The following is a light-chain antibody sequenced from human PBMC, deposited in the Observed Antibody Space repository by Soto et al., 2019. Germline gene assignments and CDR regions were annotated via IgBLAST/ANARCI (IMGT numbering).Light chain of an antibody. V-gene: IGKV3-11*01. J-gene: IGKJ3*01. Sequence: EIVLTQSPATLSLSPGEIATIGCRASQSVSSYLAWYQQKPGQAPGLLIYDASNRAPGIPARFSGSGSETDFSLSTSSLGTEDFAVYYCQQRGTWLFTFGPGKKVDIK. CDR2: DAS. CDR1: QSVSSY. CDR3: QQRGTWLFT.